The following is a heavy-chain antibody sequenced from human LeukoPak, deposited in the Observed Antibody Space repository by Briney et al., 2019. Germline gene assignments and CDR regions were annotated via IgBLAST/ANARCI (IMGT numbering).Heavy chain of an antibody. J-gene: IGHJ6*03. D-gene: IGHD3-10*01. V-gene: IGHV4-61*02. CDR3: AREDYYGSGSHMDV. CDR1: GGSISSGSYY. Sequence: SQTLSLTCTVSGGSISSGSYYWSWIRQPAGKGLEWIGRIYTSGSTNYNPSLKSRVTISVDTSKNQFSLKLSSVTAADTAVYYCAREDYYGSGSHMDVWGKGTTVTDSS. CDR2: IYTSGST.